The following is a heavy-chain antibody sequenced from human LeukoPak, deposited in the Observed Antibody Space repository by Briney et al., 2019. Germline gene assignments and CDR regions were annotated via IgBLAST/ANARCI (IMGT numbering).Heavy chain of an antibody. CDR2: INPNSGGT. V-gene: IGHV1-2*02. J-gene: IGHJ4*02. Sequence: ASVKVSCKASGYTFTSYDINWVRQAPGQGLEWMGWINPNSGGTNYAQKFQGRVTMTRDTSISTAYMELSRLRSDDTAVYYCARDRGAGYGFDYWGQGTLVTVS. CDR1: GYTFTSYD. CDR3: ARDRGAGYGFDY. D-gene: IGHD5-12*01.